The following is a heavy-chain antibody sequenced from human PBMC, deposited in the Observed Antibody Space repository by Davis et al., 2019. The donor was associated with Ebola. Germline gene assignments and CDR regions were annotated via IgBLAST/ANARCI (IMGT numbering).Heavy chain of an antibody. CDR1: GYTFTSYG. Sequence: AASVKVSCKASGYTFTSYGISWVRQAPGQGLEWMGGIISIFGTANYAQKFQGRVTITADESTSTAYMELSSLRSEDTAVYYCARDWLHDAFDIWGQGTMVTVSS. J-gene: IGHJ3*02. V-gene: IGHV1-69*13. CDR3: ARDWLHDAFDI. CDR2: IISIFGTA. D-gene: IGHD5-12*01.